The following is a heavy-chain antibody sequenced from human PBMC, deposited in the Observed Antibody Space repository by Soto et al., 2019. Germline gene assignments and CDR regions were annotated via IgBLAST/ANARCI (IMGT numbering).Heavy chain of an antibody. J-gene: IGHJ4*02. CDR3: ARLGGSSPTLGY. V-gene: IGHV4-39*01. CDR2: IYYSGST. D-gene: IGHD2-15*01. Sequence: QLQLQESGPGLVKPSETLSLTCTVSGGSISSSSYYWGWIRQPPGKGLEWIGSIYYSGSTYYNPSLKSRVTISVDTSKNQFSLKLSSVTAADTAVYYCARLGGSSPTLGYWGQGTLVTVSS. CDR1: GGSISSSSYY.